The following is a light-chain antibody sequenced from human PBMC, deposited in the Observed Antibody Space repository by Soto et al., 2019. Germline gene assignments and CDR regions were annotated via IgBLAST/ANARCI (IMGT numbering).Light chain of an antibody. V-gene: IGKV1-39*01. CDR1: QSISSY. Sequence: DIQITQSPSSLSASVGDRVTITCRASQSISSYLNWYQQKPGKAPKLLIYAASSSQSGVPSRFSGSGSGTDFTLTISSLQPEDFATYYCQQSYSTPRTFGGGTKVDIK. J-gene: IGKJ4*01. CDR3: QQSYSTPRT. CDR2: AAS.